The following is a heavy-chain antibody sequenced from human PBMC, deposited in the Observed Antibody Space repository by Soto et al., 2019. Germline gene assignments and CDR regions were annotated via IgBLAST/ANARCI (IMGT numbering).Heavy chain of an antibody. CDR1: GFTFISYW. J-gene: IGHJ4*02. D-gene: IGHD6-19*01. Sequence: SGGSLRLSCAASGFTFISYWMHWVRQAPGKGLVWVSRINSDGSSTSYADSVKGRFTISRDNAKNTLYLQMNSLRAEDTAVYYCAVAVAGPTAIGYWGQGTLVTVSS. CDR2: INSDGSST. V-gene: IGHV3-74*01. CDR3: AVAVAGPTAIGY.